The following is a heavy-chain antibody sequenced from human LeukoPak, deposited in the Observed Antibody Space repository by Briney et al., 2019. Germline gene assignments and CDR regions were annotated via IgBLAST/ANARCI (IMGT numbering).Heavy chain of an antibody. V-gene: IGHV4-59*01. J-gene: IGHJ6*03. CDR3: ARETSQKGAHYMDV. D-gene: IGHD3-16*01. CDR1: GGSISSYY. Sequence: PSETLSLTCTVSGGSISSYYWSWSRQPPGKGLEWIGNIYYSGSTNYTPSLQSRVTISVDTAKNQFSLKLSSVTAADTAVYYCARETSQKGAHYMDVWGKGTTVTISS. CDR2: IYYSGST.